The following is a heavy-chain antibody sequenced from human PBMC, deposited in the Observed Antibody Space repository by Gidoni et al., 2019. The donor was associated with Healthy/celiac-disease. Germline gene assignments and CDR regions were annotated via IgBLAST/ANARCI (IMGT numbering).Heavy chain of an antibody. CDR3: ARDKGYCSSTSCYTDPEYFQH. D-gene: IGHD2-2*02. J-gene: IGHJ1*01. Sequence: EVQLVESGGGLVKPGGSLRLSCAASGFTFSSYSMNWVRQAPGKGLEWVSSISRSSSYIYYADSVKGRFTIYRDNAKNSLYLQMNSLRAEDTAVYYCARDKGYCSSTSCYTDPEYFQHWGQGTLVTVSS. CDR1: GFTFSSYS. V-gene: IGHV3-21*01. CDR2: ISRSSSYI.